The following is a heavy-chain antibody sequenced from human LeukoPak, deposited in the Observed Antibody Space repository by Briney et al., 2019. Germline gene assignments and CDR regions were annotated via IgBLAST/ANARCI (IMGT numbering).Heavy chain of an antibody. CDR1: GFTFDDYA. D-gene: IGHD2-15*01. J-gene: IGHJ6*02. V-gene: IGHV3-9*01. Sequence: GRSLRLSCAASGFTFDDYARHWVRQAPGKGLEWVSGISWNSGSIGYADSVKGRFTISRDNAKNSLYLQMNSLRAEDTALYYCAKDIGCSGGSCYGPYYYYGMDVWGQGTTVTVSS. CDR3: AKDIGCSGGSCYGPYYYYGMDV. CDR2: ISWNSGSI.